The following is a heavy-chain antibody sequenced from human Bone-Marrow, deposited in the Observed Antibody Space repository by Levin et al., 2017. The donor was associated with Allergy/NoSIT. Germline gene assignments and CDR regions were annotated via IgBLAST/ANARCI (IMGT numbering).Heavy chain of an antibody. V-gene: IGHV3-30*04. CDR1: GFIFSNSA. CDR2: ISHDGSNE. Sequence: GESLKISCAASGFIFSNSAMHWVRQAPGKGLEWVAVISHDGSNENYADSVRGRFTISRDNSRNTLYLQMNSLRDEDTAVYYCAKSGDCLSVNCYRAYDYWGQGTLAIVSS. J-gene: IGHJ4*02. CDR3: AKSGDCLSVNCYRAYDY. D-gene: IGHD2-2*01.